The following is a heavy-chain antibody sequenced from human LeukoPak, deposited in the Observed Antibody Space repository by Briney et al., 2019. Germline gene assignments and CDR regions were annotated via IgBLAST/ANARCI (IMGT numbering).Heavy chain of an antibody. CDR3: ARGNIVVVPAAMQPDYYYYYGMDV. J-gene: IGHJ6*02. CDR2: IYYSGST. V-gene: IGHV4-31*03. CDR1: GGSISSGGYY. D-gene: IGHD2-2*01. Sequence: ASETLSLTCTVSGGSISSGGYYWRWIRQHPGKGLEWIGYIYYSGSTYYNPSLKSRVTISVDTSKNQFSLKLSSVTAADTAVYYCARGNIVVVPAAMQPDYYYYYGMDVWGQGTTVTVSS.